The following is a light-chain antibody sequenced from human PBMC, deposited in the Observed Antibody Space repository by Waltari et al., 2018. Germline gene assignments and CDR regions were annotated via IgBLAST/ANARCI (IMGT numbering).Light chain of an antibody. CDR1: SLRRYS. CDR2: GQD. J-gene: IGLJ2*01. CDR3: LSRDTSSTRL. Sequence: SSELTQDPAVSVALGQTVRITCQGDSLRRYSASWYQQRPGQAPILVLYGQDNRPSGIQDRFSGSTSGNTASLTITGAQAEDEADYYCLSRDTSSTRLFGGGTRLTV. V-gene: IGLV3-19*01.